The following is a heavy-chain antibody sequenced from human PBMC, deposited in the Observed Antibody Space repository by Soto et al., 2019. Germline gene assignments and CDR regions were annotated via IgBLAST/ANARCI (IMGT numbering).Heavy chain of an antibody. CDR1: GGSISSSSYY. J-gene: IGHJ4*02. V-gene: IGHV4-39*01. CDR3: ARHTPAISISDH. Sequence: SETPSLTCTVSGGSISSSSYYWGWIRQPPGKGLEWIGSIYYSGSTYYNPSLKSRVTISVDTSKNQFSLKLSSVTAADTAVYYCARHTPAISISDHWGQGTLVTVS. D-gene: IGHD2-15*01. CDR2: IYYSGST.